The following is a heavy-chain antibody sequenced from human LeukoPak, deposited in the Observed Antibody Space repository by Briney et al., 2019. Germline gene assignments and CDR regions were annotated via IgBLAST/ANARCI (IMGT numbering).Heavy chain of an antibody. CDR3: ARHYYDSSGHFPTDF. Sequence: SETLSLTCTVSGGSISSGGYYWSWIRQPPGKGLEWIGYIYHSGSTYYNPSLKSRVTISVDTSKNQFSLKLSSVTAADTAVFYCARHYYDSSGHFPTDFWGQGTLVTVSS. CDR1: GGSISSGGYY. D-gene: IGHD3-22*01. J-gene: IGHJ4*02. V-gene: IGHV4-30-2*01. CDR2: IYHSGST.